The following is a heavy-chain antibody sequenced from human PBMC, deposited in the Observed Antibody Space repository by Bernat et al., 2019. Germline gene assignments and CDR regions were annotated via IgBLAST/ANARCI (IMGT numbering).Heavy chain of an antibody. J-gene: IGHJ4*02. V-gene: IGHV3-23*01. CDR1: GFTFSSYA. Sequence: EVQLLESGGGLVQPGGSLRLSCAASGFTFSSYAMSWVRQAPGKGLEWGSTISGSGGSTYYADSVKGRFTIYREDSKNTLYLQMNSLRAEDTAVYYCAKLDPNYFDYWGQGTLVTVSS. CDR3: AKLDPNYFDY. CDR2: ISGSGGST.